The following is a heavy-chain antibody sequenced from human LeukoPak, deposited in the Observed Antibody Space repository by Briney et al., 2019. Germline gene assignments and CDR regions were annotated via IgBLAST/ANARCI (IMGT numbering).Heavy chain of an antibody. CDR1: GFTFDDYA. CDR2: ISWNSGSI. Sequence: GGSLRLSCAASGFTFDDYAMHWVRQAPGKGLEWVSGISWNSGSIGYAGSVKGRFTISRDNAKNSLYLQMNSLRAEDTALYYCAKDTLKLRLGELSCSFDYWGQGTLVTVSS. V-gene: IGHV3-9*01. D-gene: IGHD3-16*02. CDR3: AKDTLKLRLGELSCSFDY. J-gene: IGHJ4*02.